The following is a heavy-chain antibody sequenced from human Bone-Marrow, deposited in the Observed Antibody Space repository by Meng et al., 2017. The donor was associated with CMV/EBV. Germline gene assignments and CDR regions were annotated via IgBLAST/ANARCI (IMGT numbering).Heavy chain of an antibody. Sequence: GESLKISCAASGFTFSSYWMHWVRQAPGKGLVWVSRINSDGSSTSYADSVKGRFTISRDKAKNTLYLQMNSLRAEDTAVYYCAKGRYYYGMDVWGQGTTVTVSS. J-gene: IGHJ6*02. CDR3: AKGRYYYGMDV. CDR1: GFTFSSYW. V-gene: IGHV3-74*01. CDR2: INSDGSST.